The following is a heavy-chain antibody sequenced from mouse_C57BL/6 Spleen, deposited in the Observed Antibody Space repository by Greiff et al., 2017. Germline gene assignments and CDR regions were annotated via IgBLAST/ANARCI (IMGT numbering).Heavy chain of an antibody. J-gene: IGHJ3*01. V-gene: IGHV5-17*01. D-gene: IGHD1-1*01. Sequence: DVKLVESGGGLVKPGGSLKLSCAASGFTFSDYGMHWVRQAPEKGLEWVAYISSGSSTIYYADTVKGRFTISRDNAKNTLFLQMTSLRSEDTAMYYCATYGKIAYWGQGTLVTVSA. CDR2: ISSGSSTI. CDR1: GFTFSDYG. CDR3: ATYGKIAY.